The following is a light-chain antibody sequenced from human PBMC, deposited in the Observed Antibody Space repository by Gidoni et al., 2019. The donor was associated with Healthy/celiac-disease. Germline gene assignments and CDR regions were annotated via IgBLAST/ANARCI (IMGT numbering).Light chain of an antibody. CDR3: SAYTSSSTPYV. CDR2: DVS. CDR1: SSHVGGNNY. J-gene: IGLJ1*01. Sequence: QSALTQPASVSGSPGQLITISCTGTSSHVGGNNYVSWYQKHPGKAPKLMIYDVSNRPSGVSNRFSGSKSGNTASLTISGLQAEDEADYYCSAYTSSSTPYVFGTGTKVTVL. V-gene: IGLV2-14*03.